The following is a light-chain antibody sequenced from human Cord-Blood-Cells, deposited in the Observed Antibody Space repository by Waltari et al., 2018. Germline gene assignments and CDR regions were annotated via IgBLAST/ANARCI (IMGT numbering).Light chain of an antibody. V-gene: IGKV1-39*01. CDR3: QQPYSTPIT. J-gene: IGKJ5*01. Sequence: DIQMTQSPSSLSASVGDRVTITCRASQSISSYLNCYQQKPGKAPKLLIYAASSLQSGVPSRFSGSGSGTDFTLTISSLQPEDFATYYCQQPYSTPITFGQGTRLEIK. CDR2: AAS. CDR1: QSISSY.